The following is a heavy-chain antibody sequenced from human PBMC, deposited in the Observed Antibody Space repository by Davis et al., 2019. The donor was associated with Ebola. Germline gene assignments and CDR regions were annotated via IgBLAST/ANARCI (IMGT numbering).Heavy chain of an antibody. CDR3: ARRRIAVPDGFDY. D-gene: IGHD6-19*01. CDR1: GYSFTTYW. CDR2: IYPGDSDT. Sequence: KVSCKGSGYSFTTYWIGWVRQMPGKGLEWMGIIYPGDSDTRYSPSFQGQVTISADKSISTAYLQWSSLKASDTAMYYYARRRIAVPDGFDYWGQGTLVTVSS. J-gene: IGHJ4*02. V-gene: IGHV5-51*01.